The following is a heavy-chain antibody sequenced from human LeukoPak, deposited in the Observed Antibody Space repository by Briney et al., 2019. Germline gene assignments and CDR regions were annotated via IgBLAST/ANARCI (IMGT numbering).Heavy chain of an antibody. D-gene: IGHD1-14*01. CDR3: AREMGTTRFDP. Sequence: GASVKVSCKAPGGTFSSYAISWVRQAPGQGLEWMGGIIPIFGTANYAQKLQGRVTITADESTSTAYMELSSLRSEDTAVYYCAREMGTTRFDPWGQGTLVTVSS. CDR2: IIPIFGTA. V-gene: IGHV1-69*13. J-gene: IGHJ5*02. CDR1: GGTFSSYA.